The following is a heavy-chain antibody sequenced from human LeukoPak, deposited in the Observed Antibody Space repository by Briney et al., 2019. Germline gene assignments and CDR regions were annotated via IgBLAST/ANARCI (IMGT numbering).Heavy chain of an antibody. Sequence: GGSLRLSCAASGFTVSSNYMSWVRQAPGKGLEWVSVIYSGGSTYYADSVKGRFTISRDNSKNTLYLQMNSLRAEDTAVYYCAITYYDFWSGYPGYWGQGTLVTVSS. D-gene: IGHD3-3*01. CDR1: GFTVSSNY. CDR2: IYSGGST. V-gene: IGHV3-53*01. CDR3: AITYYDFWSGYPGY. J-gene: IGHJ4*02.